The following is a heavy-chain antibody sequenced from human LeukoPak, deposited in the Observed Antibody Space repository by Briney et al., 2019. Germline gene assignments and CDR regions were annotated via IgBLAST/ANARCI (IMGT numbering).Heavy chain of an antibody. Sequence: KASETLSLTCTVSGGSISNYHWTWIRQPAGKGQEWIGQIHTSGSTNYNPPLKSRVTMSIDTPENQVSLTIRSVTAADTAVYYCARRGISSGWSFDFWGQGALVTVSS. CDR1: GGSISNYH. J-gene: IGHJ4*02. CDR3: ARRGISSGWSFDF. D-gene: IGHD6-19*01. CDR2: IHTSGST. V-gene: IGHV4-4*07.